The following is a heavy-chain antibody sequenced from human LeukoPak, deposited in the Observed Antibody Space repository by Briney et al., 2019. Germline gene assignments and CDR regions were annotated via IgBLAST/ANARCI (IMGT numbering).Heavy chain of an antibody. CDR3: ARGGYSSSWYGKYYYYYGMDV. CDR2: MNPNSGNT. CDR1: GYTFTSYD. D-gene: IGHD6-13*01. Sequence: ASVKVSCKASGYTFTSYDINWVRQATGQGLEWMGWMNPNSGNTGYAQKFQGRVTMTRNTSISTAYMELGSLRSEDTAVYYCARGGYSSSWYGKYYYYYGMDVWGQGTTVTVSS. J-gene: IGHJ6*02. V-gene: IGHV1-8*01.